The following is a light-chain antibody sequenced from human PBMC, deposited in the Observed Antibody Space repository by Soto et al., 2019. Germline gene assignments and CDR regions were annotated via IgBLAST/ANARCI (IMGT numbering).Light chain of an antibody. CDR3: ATWDDSLNLLYV. V-gene: IGLV2-14*01. Sequence: QSALTQPASVSGSPGQSITISCTGTSSDVGGYNYVSWYQQHPGKAPKLMIYEVSNRPSGVSNRFSGSKSGTSASLAISGLQSEDEAEYYCATWDDSLNLLYVFGTGTKVTVL. J-gene: IGLJ1*01. CDR2: EVS. CDR1: SSDVGGYNY.